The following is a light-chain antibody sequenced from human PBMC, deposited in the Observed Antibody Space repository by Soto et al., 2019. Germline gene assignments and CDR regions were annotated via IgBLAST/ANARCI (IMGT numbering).Light chain of an antibody. V-gene: IGLV2-14*01. CDR3: SSYTSSSTV. J-gene: IGLJ3*02. Sequence: QSVPTQPAPVSGSPGQSITISCTGNSSDVGGYNYVSWYQQHPGKAPKLMIYDVSNRPSGVSNRFSGSKSGNTASLTISGLQAEDEADYYCSSYTSSSTVFGGGTKVTVL. CDR1: SSDVGGYNY. CDR2: DVS.